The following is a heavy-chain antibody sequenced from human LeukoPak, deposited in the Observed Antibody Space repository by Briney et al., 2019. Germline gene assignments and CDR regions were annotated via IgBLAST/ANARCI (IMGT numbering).Heavy chain of an antibody. J-gene: IGHJ4*02. V-gene: IGHV4-59*01. Sequence: QTAETLSLTCAVYGGSFSGYYWTWIRQPPGKGLEHIEYIHYSGTTNYNPSLKSRVTMSVDTSENQFSLKLSSVTAADTAVYYCAKFGAYYFDNWGQGTLVTVSA. CDR2: IHYSGTT. CDR1: GGSFSGYY. CDR3: AKFGAYYFDN. D-gene: IGHD3-10*01.